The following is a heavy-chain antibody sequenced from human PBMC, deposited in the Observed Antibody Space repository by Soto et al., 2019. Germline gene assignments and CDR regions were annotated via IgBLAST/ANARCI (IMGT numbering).Heavy chain of an antibody. J-gene: IGHJ4*02. Sequence: SETLSLTCTVSGCSISIGDYYWGWILQPPGKGLEWIGHIYYSGSTYYNPSLKSRVTISVDTSKNQFSLKLSSVTAADTAVYYCARARITIFGVVINFDYWGQGTLVTVSS. CDR2: IYYSGST. CDR3: ARARITIFGVVINFDY. D-gene: IGHD3-3*01. CDR1: GCSISIGDYY. V-gene: IGHV4-30-4*01.